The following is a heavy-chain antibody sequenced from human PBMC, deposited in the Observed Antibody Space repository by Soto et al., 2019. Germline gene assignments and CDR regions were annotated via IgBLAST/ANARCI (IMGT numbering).Heavy chain of an antibody. V-gene: IGHV4-34*01. CDR1: GGSFSGYY. D-gene: IGHD2-15*01. J-gene: IGHJ5*02. CDR2: INHSGST. CDR3: ARGRWGCSGGSCYSCFDP. Sequence: PSETLSLTCAVYGGSFSGYYWSWIRQPSGKGLEWIGEINHSGSTNYNPSLKSRVTISVDTSKNQFSLKLSSVTAADTAVYYCARGRWGCSGGSCYSCFDPWGQGTLVTVSS.